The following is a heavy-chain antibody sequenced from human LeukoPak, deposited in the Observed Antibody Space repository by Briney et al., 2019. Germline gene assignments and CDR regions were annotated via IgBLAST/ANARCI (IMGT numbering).Heavy chain of an antibody. J-gene: IGHJ4*02. CDR2: MNPKSGNT. Sequence: ASVKVSCKASGYTFTSYDINWVRQATGQGLEWMGWMNPKSGNTGYAQKFQGRVTMTGSASISTAYMELSSLRSEDTAVYYCARTYGDLDYWGQGTLVTVSS. CDR3: ARTYGDLDY. CDR1: GYTFTSYD. V-gene: IGHV1-8*01. D-gene: IGHD3-10*01.